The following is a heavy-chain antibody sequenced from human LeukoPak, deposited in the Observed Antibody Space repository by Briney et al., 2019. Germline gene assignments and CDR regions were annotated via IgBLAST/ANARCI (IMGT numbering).Heavy chain of an antibody. CDR3: ARDFEEWLAIDY. CDR1: GFTFSSYS. CDR2: ISSSSSYI. D-gene: IGHD6-19*01. V-gene: IGHV3-21*01. Sequence: GGSLRLSCAASGFTFSSYSMNWVRQAPGKGLEWVSSISSSSSYIYYADSVKGRFTISRDNAKNSLYLQMNSLRAEDTAVYYCARDFEEWLAIDYWGQGTLVTVSS. J-gene: IGHJ4*02.